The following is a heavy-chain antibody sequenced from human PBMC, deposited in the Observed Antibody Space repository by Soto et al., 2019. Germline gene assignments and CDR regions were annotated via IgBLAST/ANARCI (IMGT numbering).Heavy chain of an antibody. D-gene: IGHD3-22*01. CDR3: ARVDYFKDSGYSFFES. CDR2: LYSGGSS. V-gene: IGHV3-53*01. CDR1: GLMVGRSD. J-gene: IGHJ5*01. Sequence: VSGLMVGRSDVPLVLKAQGKGLEWVSSLYSGGSSYYSDSVKGRFTISRDNSENTLSLQMNSLRAEDTAVYYCARVDYFKDSGYSFFESLGHGTLVTVSS.